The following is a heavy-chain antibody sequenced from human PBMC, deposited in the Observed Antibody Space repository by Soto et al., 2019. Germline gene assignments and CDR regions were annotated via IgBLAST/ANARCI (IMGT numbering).Heavy chain of an antibody. V-gene: IGHV1-18*01. CDR3: ASRTVILRGADAFAI. CDR1: GYTFTSYG. D-gene: IGHD4-17*01. J-gene: IGHJ3*02. CDR2: ISAYNGNT. Sequence: AASVKVSCKASGYTFTSYGISLVRQAPGQGLEWMGWISAYNGNTNYAQKLQGRVTMTTDTSTSTAYMELRSLRSDDTAVYYCASRTVILRGADAFAIWGQGTMVTVSS.